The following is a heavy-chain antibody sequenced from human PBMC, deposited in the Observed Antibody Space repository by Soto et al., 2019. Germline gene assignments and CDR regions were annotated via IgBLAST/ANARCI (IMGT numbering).Heavy chain of an antibody. CDR2: ISNDGSNK. J-gene: IGHJ6*02. D-gene: IGHD4-17*01. CDR3: AGGMTTVATACYYFYGMDF. CDR1: GFTITSYG. Sequence: QVQLVESGGGVVQPGRSLRLSCAAAAASGFTITSYGMHWVRQAPGKGPEWVAVISNDGSNKDYADSVKGRFTISRDNSKNTLYMQMNSMRAEDTAVYYCAGGMTTVATACYYFYGMDFWGQGTPVTVSS. V-gene: IGHV3-30*03.